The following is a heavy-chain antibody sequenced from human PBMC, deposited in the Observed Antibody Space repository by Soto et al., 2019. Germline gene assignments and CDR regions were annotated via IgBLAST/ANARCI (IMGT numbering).Heavy chain of an antibody. CDR2: IYYSGST. V-gene: IGHV4-31*03. CDR1: GGSISSGGYY. CDR3: ARIVHRTLCSGGSCYSKQYYFDY. Sequence: PSETLSLTCTVSGGSISSGGYYWSWIRQHPGKGLEWIGYIYYSGSTYYNPSLKSRVTISVDTSKNQFSLKLSSVTAADTAVYYCARIVHRTLCSGGSCYSKQYYFDYWGQGTRATVS. D-gene: IGHD2-15*01. J-gene: IGHJ4*02.